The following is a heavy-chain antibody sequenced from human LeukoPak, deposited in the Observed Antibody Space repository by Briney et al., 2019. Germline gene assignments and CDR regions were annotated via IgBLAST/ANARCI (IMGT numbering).Heavy chain of an antibody. CDR3: ARGDYGTFQH. J-gene: IGHJ1*01. V-gene: IGHV3-66*01. Sequence: GGSLRLSCAASGFTVSSNYMSWVRQARGKGLEWVSGIYGGDSTYYADSVKGRFTISRDNSKNTLYLQMNRLRAEDTAVYYCARGDYGTFQHWGQGTLVTVSS. CDR2: IYGGDST. CDR1: GFTVSSNY. D-gene: IGHD4-17*01.